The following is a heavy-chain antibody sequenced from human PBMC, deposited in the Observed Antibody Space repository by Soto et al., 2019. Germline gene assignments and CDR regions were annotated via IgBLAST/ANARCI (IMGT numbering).Heavy chain of an antibody. CDR1: GFTFSSYA. Sequence: GGSLRLSCAASGFTFSSYAMSWVRQAPGKGLEWVSAISGSGGSTYYADSVKGRFTISRDNSKSTRYLQMNRLRAEDTAVYSCARAESPDTAHFSDNWGQGTLVTVSS. V-gene: IGHV3-23*01. J-gene: IGHJ4*02. CDR3: ARAESPDTAHFSDN. CDR2: ISGSGGST. D-gene: IGHD5-18*01.